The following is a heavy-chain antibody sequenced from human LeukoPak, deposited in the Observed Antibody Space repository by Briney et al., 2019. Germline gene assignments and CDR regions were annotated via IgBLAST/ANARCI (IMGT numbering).Heavy chain of an antibody. J-gene: IGHJ4*02. V-gene: IGHV3-11*06. CDR1: GFTFSDYY. CDR3: ARSPYGDYVDY. CDR2: ISSSSSYT. Sequence: GGSLRLSCAASGFTFSDYYMSWIRQAPGKGLEWVSYISSSSSYTNYADSVKGRFTISRDNAKNSLCLQMNSLRAEDTAVYYCARSPYGDYVDYWGQGTLVTVSS. D-gene: IGHD4-17*01.